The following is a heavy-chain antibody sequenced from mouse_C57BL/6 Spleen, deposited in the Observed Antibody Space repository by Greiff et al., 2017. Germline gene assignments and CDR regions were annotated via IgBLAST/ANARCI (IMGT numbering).Heavy chain of an antibody. Sequence: QVQLQQPGAELVKPGASVKLSCKASGSTFTSYWMQWVKQRPGQGLEWIGEIDPSDSYTNYNQKFKGKATLTVDTSSSTAYMQLSSLTSEDSAVYYCARGSIAYWGQGTLVTVSA. CDR1: GSTFTSYW. CDR3: ARGSIAY. CDR2: IDPSDSYT. J-gene: IGHJ3*01. V-gene: IGHV1-50*01.